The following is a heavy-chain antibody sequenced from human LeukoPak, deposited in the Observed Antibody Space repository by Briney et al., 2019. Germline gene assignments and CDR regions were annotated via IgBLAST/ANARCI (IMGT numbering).Heavy chain of an antibody. CDR3: ARVGALTVGYYFDY. CDR2: INPNSGGT. J-gene: IGHJ4*02. Sequence: RASVKVSCKASGYTLTGYYMHWVRQAPGQGLEWMGWINPNSGGTNYAQKFQGRVTMTRDTSISTAYMELSRLRSEDTAVYYCARVGALTVGYYFDYWGQGTLVTVSS. V-gene: IGHV1-2*02. CDR1: GYTLTGYY.